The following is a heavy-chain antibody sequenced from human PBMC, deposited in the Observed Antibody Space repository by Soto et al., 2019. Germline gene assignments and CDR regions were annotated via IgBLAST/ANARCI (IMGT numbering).Heavy chain of an antibody. Sequence: VQLVESGGGLVQPGRSLRLSCAASGFTFDDYAMHWVRQAPGKGLEWVSGISWNSGSIGYADSVKGRFTISRDNAKNSLYLQMNSLRAEDTALYYCAKDTGLGYWGQGTLVTVSS. CDR3: AKDTGLGY. CDR1: GFTFDDYA. V-gene: IGHV3-9*01. CDR2: ISWNSGSI. J-gene: IGHJ4*02.